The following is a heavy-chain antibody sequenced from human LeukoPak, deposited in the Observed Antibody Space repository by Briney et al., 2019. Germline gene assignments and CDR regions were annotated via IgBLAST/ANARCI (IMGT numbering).Heavy chain of an antibody. J-gene: IGHJ3*02. CDR2: IYYSGST. CDR3: ARGLYYDILTGYRNNDAFDI. V-gene: IGHV4-59*01. Sequence: SETLSLTCTVSGGSISSYYWSWIRQPPGKGLEWIGYIYYSGSTNYNPSLKSRVTISVDTSKNQFSLKLSAVTAADTAVYYCARGLYYDILTGYRNNDAFDIWGQGTMVTVSS. CDR1: GGSISSYY. D-gene: IGHD3-9*01.